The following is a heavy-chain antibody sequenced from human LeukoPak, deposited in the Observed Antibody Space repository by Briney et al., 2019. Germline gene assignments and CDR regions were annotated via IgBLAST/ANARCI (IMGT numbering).Heavy chain of an antibody. CDR3: ARIGYSSSSFDY. CDR2: IKQDGSEA. D-gene: IGHD6-6*01. J-gene: IGHJ4*02. V-gene: IGHV3-7*05. Sequence: GGSLRLSCAAAGFTFTNYWMSWVRQAPGKGLEWVANIKQDGSEADFVDSLKGRFTISSDNAKKLLYLQMNSLRAEDTAVYYCARIGYSSSSFDYWGQGTLVTVSS. CDR1: GFTFTNYW.